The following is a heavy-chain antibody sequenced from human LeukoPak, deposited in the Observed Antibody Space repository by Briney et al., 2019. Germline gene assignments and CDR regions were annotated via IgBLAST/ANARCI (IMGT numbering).Heavy chain of an antibody. J-gene: IGHJ6*02. CDR2: ISYDGSNK. CDR3: AKDLPTYGMDV. Sequence: GGSLRLYCAASGFTFSSYGMHWVRQAPGKGLEWVAVISYDGSNKYYADSVKGRFTISRDNSKSTLYLQMNSLRAEDTAVYYCAKDLPTYGMDVWGQGTTVTVSS. D-gene: IGHD4-17*01. CDR1: GFTFSSYG. V-gene: IGHV3-30*18.